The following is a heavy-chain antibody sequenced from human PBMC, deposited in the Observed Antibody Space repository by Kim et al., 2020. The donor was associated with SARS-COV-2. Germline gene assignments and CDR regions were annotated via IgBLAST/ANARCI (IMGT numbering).Heavy chain of an antibody. CDR1: GYTFTSYA. CDR2: INADNGNT. D-gene: IGHD2-21*02. J-gene: IGHJ4*02. V-gene: IGHV1-3*01. Sequence: ASVKVSCKASGYTFTSYAMHWVRQAPGQRLEWMGWINADNGNTKYSQKFQGRVTITRDTSASTAYMELSSLRSEDTAVYYCARAYCGGDCYSGDTVPVAFDYWGQGTLVTVSS. CDR3: ARAYCGGDCYSGDTVPVAFDY.